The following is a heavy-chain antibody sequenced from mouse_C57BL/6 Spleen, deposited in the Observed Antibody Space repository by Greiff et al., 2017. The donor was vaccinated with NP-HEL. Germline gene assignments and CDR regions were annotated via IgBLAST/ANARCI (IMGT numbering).Heavy chain of an antibody. CDR2: INPNNGGT. CDR1: GYTFTDYY. D-gene: IGHD2-2*01. CDR3: ARENYGYDGFAY. J-gene: IGHJ3*01. V-gene: IGHV1-26*01. Sequence: EVQLQQSGPELVKPGASVKISCKASGYTFTDYYMNWVKQSHGKSLEWIGDINPNNGGTSYNQKFKGKATLTVDKSSSTAYMELRSLTSEDSAVYYCARENYGYDGFAYWGQGTLVTVSA.